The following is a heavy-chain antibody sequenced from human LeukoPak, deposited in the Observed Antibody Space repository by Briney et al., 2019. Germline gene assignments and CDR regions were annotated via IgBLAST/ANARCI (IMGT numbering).Heavy chain of an antibody. J-gene: IGHJ6*02. Sequence: GESLKISCKGSGYSINNYWIAWVRQMPGKGLEWMGIIYPADSDIRYSPSFQGQVTISADKSISTAYLQWSSLKASDTAMYYCARRGYGDYGGYYYGMDVWGQGTTVTVSS. D-gene: IGHD4-17*01. CDR1: GYSINNYW. V-gene: IGHV5-51*01. CDR3: ARRGYGDYGGYYYGMDV. CDR2: IYPADSDI.